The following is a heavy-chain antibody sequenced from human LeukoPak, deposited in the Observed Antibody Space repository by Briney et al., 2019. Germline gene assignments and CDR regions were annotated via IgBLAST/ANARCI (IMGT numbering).Heavy chain of an antibody. Sequence: GGSQTLSCAPSGFTLTMYHMDRGCQAPGKGPEWITFIDSITTTIFYADSVTGRLTLCRDSAQNSLQLQMTTLRVEDTAVYFSAVGGTTLASRRGRLGPDLWGHGTLVTVSS. J-gene: IGHJ5*02. CDR3: AVGGTTLASRRGRLGPDL. D-gene: IGHD3-16*01. CDR2: IDSITTTI. CDR1: GFTLTMYH. V-gene: IGHV3-48*04.